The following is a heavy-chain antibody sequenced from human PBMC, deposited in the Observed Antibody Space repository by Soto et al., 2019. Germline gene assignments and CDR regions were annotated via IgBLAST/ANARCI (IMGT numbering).Heavy chain of an antibody. V-gene: IGHV4-31*03. CDR2: IYYSGST. J-gene: IGHJ6*02. CDR3: ARDLCSSTSCYLSYYGMDV. D-gene: IGHD2-2*01. CDR1: GGSISSGGYY. Sequence: SETLSLTCTVSGGSISSGGYYWSWIRQHPGKGLEWIGYIYYSGSTYYNPSLKSRVTISVDTSKNQFSLKLSSVTAADTAVYYCARDLCSSTSCYLSYYGMDVWGQGTTVTVSS.